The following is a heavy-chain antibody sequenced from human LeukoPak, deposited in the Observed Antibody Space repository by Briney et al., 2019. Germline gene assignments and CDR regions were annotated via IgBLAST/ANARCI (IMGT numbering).Heavy chain of an antibody. D-gene: IGHD3-3*01. CDR2: IYTSGST. CDR1: GGSISSYY. J-gene: IGHJ3*02. CDR3: ARARHPSITIFGVVTNDAFDI. Sequence: PSETLSLTCTVSGGSISSYYWGWIRQPAGKGLEWIGRIYTSGSTNYNPSLKSRVTMSLDTSKNQFSLNLSSVTAADTAVYYCARARHPSITIFGVVTNDAFDIWGQGTMVTVSS. V-gene: IGHV4-4*07.